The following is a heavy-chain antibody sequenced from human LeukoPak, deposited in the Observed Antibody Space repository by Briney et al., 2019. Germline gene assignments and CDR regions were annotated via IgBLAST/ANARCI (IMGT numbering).Heavy chain of an antibody. D-gene: IGHD5-18*01. CDR1: GDSVSNNSGA. CDR3: ARLGTGYGSMNYYTDV. Sequence: SQTLSLTCAISGDSVSNNSGAWNWIRQSPSRGLEWLGRTYYRTKWYNDYAVSVKSRITIGPDTSKNQFSLKLSSVTAADTAVYYCARLGTGYGSMNYYTDVWGKGTTVTVSS. J-gene: IGHJ6*03. CDR2: TYYRTKWYN. V-gene: IGHV6-1*01.